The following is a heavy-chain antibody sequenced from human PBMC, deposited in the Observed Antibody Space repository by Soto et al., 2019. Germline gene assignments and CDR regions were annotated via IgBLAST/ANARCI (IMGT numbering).Heavy chain of an antibody. CDR1: GFPFNTYA. D-gene: IGHD2-8*01. CDR2: INSASTTT. J-gene: IGHJ4*02. Sequence: DVQLVESGGGLVQPGGSLRLSCAASGFPFNTYAMHWVRQAPGKGLEWISYINSASTTTFYADSVKGRFTVSRDNAENSRYRQMSSLRHEGTAVYYCAREVSQWGQGTLVTVSP. CDR3: AREVSQ. V-gene: IGHV3-48*02.